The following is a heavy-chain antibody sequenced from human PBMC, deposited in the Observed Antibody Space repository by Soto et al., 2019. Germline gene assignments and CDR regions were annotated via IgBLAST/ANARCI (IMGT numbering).Heavy chain of an antibody. J-gene: IGHJ4*02. CDR1: GFTFSVSA. CDR3: ATVHNTSRSFNF. CDR2: TGLSGRTT. Sequence: LRLSCVASGFTFSVSAMTWVRQAPGKGLEWVSTTGLSGRTTYYGDSVKGRFTVSRDNSKNTLDLQMSSLRAEDTAVYYCATVHNTSRSFNFWGRGTLVTVSS. D-gene: IGHD1-20*01. V-gene: IGHV3-23*01.